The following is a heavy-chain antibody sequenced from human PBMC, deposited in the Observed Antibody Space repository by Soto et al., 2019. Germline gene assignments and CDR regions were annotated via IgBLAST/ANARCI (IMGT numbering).Heavy chain of an antibody. CDR1: GYTFTSYY. CDR3: ARDQEPSTLYYDYYYMDV. J-gene: IGHJ6*03. CDR2: INPSGGST. Sequence: QVQLVQSGAEVKKPGASVTVSCTASGYTFTSYYIHWVRQAPGQGLEWMGIINPSGGSTSYAQKFQGSVTMTKDTSTSTVYMEVSGLRSEHTAVYYCARDQEPSTLYYDYYYMDVWGKGTTVTVSS. V-gene: IGHV1-46*03.